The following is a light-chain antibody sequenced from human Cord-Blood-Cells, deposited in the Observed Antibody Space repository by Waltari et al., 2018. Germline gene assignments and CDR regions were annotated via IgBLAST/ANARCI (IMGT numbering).Light chain of an antibody. CDR3: SSYTSSSTLV. Sequence: QSALTQPASVSGSPGQSITISCTGPRSYVGGYNYVSWYQHPPGKAPKLMIYDVSNRPSGVSNRFSGSKSGNTASLTISGLQAEDEADYYCSSYTSSSTLVFGTGTKVTVL. CDR2: DVS. V-gene: IGLV2-14*03. J-gene: IGLJ1*01. CDR1: RSYVGGYNY.